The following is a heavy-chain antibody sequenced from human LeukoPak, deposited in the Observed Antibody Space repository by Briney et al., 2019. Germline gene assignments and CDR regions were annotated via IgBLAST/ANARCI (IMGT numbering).Heavy chain of an antibody. Sequence: SETLSLTCTVSGGSISSSSYYWGWIRQPPGKGLEWIGSIYYSGSTYYNPSLKSRVTISVDTSKNQFSLKLSSVTAADTAVYYCARLLDTHADYWGQGTLVTVSS. CDR1: GGSISSSSYY. V-gene: IGHV4-39*01. CDR3: ARLLDTHADY. J-gene: IGHJ4*02. CDR2: IYYSGST. D-gene: IGHD3-9*01.